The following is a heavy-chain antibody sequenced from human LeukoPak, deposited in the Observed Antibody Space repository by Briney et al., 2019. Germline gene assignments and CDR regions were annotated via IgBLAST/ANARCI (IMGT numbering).Heavy chain of an antibody. CDR1: GYTFTGYY. CDR2: INPNSGGT. D-gene: IGHD2-2*01. J-gene: IGHJ5*02. Sequence: ASVKVSCKASGYTFTGYYMRWVRQAPGQGLGWMGWINPNSGGTKYAQKFQGRVTMTRDTSISTAYMELSRLRSDDTAVYYCARDIGEDWSSTSCYPWGQGTLVTVSS. CDR3: ARDIGEDWSSTSCYP. V-gene: IGHV1-2*02.